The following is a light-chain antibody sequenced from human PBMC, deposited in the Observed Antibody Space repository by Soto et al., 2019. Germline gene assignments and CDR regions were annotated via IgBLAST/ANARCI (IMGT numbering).Light chain of an antibody. CDR2: EVT. J-gene: IGLJ1*01. CDR3: SSYTNINTRACV. Sequence: QSALTQPPSASGSPGQSVTITCSGTSSDVGEENYVSWYQQHPGKVPKLIIYEVTDRPSGVSNRFSGSKSGNTASLTISGLQAEDEAEYYCSSYTNINTRACVFGTGTKLTVL. V-gene: IGLV2-14*01. CDR1: SSDVGEENY.